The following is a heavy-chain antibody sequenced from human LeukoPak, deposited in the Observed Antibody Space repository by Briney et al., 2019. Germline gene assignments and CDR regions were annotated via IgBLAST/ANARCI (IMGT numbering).Heavy chain of an antibody. V-gene: IGHV4-38-2*02. CDR3: ASIRMVRGVINLDY. J-gene: IGHJ4*02. CDR2: IYHSVST. Sequence: SETLSLTCTVSGYSISSGYYWGWIRRPPGKGLEWIGSIYHSVSTYYNPSLKSRVTISVDTSKNHFSLKLSSVTAADTAVYYCASIRMVRGVINLDYWGQGTLVTVSS. D-gene: IGHD3-10*01. CDR1: GYSISSGYY.